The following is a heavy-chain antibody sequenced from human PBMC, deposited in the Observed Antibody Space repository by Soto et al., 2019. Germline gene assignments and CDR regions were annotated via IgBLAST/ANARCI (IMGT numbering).Heavy chain of an antibody. D-gene: IGHD2-15*01. J-gene: IGHJ6*02. Sequence: SVKVSCKASGYTFTSYAMHWVRQAPGQRLEWMGWINAGNGNTKYSQKFQGRVTITRDTSASTAYMELSSLRSEDTAVYYCARDPYCSGGSCYSVGMDVWGQGTTVTVSS. CDR3: ARDPYCSGGSCYSVGMDV. CDR1: GYTFTSYA. V-gene: IGHV1-3*01. CDR2: INAGNGNT.